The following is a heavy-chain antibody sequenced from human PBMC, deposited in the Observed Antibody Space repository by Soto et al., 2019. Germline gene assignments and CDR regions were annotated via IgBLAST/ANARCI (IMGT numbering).Heavy chain of an antibody. J-gene: IGHJ6*02. CDR3: TTGSVEGV. CDR1: GFSFSNAW. CDR2: IKRKIEGEKT. D-gene: IGHD2-15*01. V-gene: IGHV3-15*07. Sequence: PGGALRLSCAASGFSFSNAWVNWVRQAPGKGLEWVGRIKRKIEGEKTDYAAPVKGRFTISRDDSKNTLHLQMNSLKADDTALYYCTTGSVEGVWGQGTTVTVSS.